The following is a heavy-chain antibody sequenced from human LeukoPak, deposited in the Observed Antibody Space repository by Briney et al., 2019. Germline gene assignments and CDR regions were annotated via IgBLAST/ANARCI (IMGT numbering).Heavy chain of an antibody. J-gene: IGHJ4*02. Sequence: GRSLRLSCAASGFTFSSYGMHWVRQAPGKGLEWVAVIWYDESNKYYADSVKGRFTISRDNSKNTLYLQMNSLRAEDTAVYYCAKSGSSGYYYANNWGQGTLVTVSS. CDR1: GFTFSSYG. D-gene: IGHD3-22*01. CDR3: AKSGSSGYYYANN. CDR2: IWYDESNK. V-gene: IGHV3-33*06.